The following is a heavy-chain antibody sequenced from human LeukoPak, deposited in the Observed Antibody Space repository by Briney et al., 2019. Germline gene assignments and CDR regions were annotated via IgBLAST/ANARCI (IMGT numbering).Heavy chain of an antibody. CDR3: ASSGSYRFDY. CDR1: GFTFSSYS. Sequence: GGSLRLSCAASGFTFSSYSMNWVRQAPGKGLGWVSSISSSSSYIYYADSVKGRFTISRDNAKNSLYLQMNSLRAEDTAVYYCASSGSYRFDYWGQGTLVTVSS. J-gene: IGHJ4*02. CDR2: ISSSSSYI. D-gene: IGHD1-26*01. V-gene: IGHV3-21*01.